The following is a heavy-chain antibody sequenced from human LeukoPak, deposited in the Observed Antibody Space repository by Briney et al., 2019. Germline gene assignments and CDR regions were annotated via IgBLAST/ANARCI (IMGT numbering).Heavy chain of an antibody. V-gene: IGHV3-23*01. Sequence: GGSLRLSCAASGFTFSRSAMTWVRQGPGTGLEFVASIIYSGGATYYAASVKGRFTISRDNSKNTLYLQMNSLRAEDTALYYCAKDGLYYDGSEHVYYFDSWGQGTLVTVSS. CDR1: GFTFSRSA. J-gene: IGHJ4*02. D-gene: IGHD3-22*01. CDR3: AKDGLYYDGSEHVYYFDS. CDR2: IIYSGGAT.